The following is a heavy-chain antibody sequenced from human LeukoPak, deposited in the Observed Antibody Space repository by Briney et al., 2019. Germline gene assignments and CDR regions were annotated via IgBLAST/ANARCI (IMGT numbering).Heavy chain of an antibody. CDR1: GGSFSGYY. Sequence: PSETLSLSCDVYGGSFSGYYWSWIRQPPGKGPEWIGEINHSGSTNYSPSLKSRVTISEDKSRNQFSLRLSSVTAADTAVYYCARVRFDSGSYYFDYWGQGTLVTVSS. CDR3: ARVRFDSGSYYFDY. J-gene: IGHJ4*02. V-gene: IGHV4-34*01. CDR2: INHSGST. D-gene: IGHD1-26*01.